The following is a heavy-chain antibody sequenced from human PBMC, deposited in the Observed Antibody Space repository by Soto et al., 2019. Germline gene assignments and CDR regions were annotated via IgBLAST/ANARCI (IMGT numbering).Heavy chain of an antibody. J-gene: IGHJ4*02. CDR2: IYSSGSA. Sequence: KPSETLSLTCTVSRASIYTYSWTWIRQPAGKGLQWIGHIYSSGSANYSPSLKSRVSMSVDSSKNQISLKLSSVTAADTAVYYCATIVGANDYWGQGTLDTSPQ. CDR3: ATIVGANDY. CDR1: RASIYTYS. V-gene: IGHV4-4*07. D-gene: IGHD1-26*01.